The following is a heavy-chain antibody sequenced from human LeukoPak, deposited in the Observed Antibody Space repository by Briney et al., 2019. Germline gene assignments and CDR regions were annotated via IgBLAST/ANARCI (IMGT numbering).Heavy chain of an antibody. CDR1: GFSFSSYV. CDR2: ISYDGNDN. J-gene: IGHJ6*02. CDR3: VRDLGATFSYAMDV. D-gene: IGHD1-26*01. Sequence: GGSLRLSCAASGFSFSSYVMHWVRQAPGKGLEWVTLISYDGNDNDYGDSVKGRFTSSRDNSKNTLFLHMTSPRPEDTAVYYCVRDLGATFSYAMDVWGQGTAVIVSS. V-gene: IGHV3-30*04.